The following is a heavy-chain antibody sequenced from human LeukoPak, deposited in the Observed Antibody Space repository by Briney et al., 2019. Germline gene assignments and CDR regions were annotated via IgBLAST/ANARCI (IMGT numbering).Heavy chain of an antibody. D-gene: IGHD1-1*01. CDR3: ARDQLGAVLYFDY. J-gene: IGHJ4*02. CDR2: ISSSSSYI. V-gene: IGHV3-21*04. CDR1: GFTFSSYS. Sequence: GGSLRLSCAASGFTFSSYSMNWVRQAPGKGLEWVSSISSSSSYIYYADSVKGRFTISRDNAKNSLYLQMNSLRAEDTAVYYCARDQLGAVLYFDYWGQGALVTVSS.